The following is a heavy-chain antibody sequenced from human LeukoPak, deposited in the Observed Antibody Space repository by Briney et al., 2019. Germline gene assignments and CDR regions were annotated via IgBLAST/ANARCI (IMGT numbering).Heavy chain of an antibody. CDR1: GFTFSSYA. V-gene: IGHV3-23*01. J-gene: IGHJ4*02. Sequence: GGSLRLSCAASGFTFSSYAMSWVRQAPGKGLEWVSAISGSGGSTYYADSVKGRFTISRDNAKNTLFLQMNSLRAEDTAVYYCARESSSSGRYFDYWGQGTLVTVSS. D-gene: IGHD6-6*01. CDR3: ARESSSSGRYFDY. CDR2: ISGSGGST.